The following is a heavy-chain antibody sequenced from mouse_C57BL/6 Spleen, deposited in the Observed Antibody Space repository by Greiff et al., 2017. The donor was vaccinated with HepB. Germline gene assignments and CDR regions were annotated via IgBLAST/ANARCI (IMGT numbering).Heavy chain of an antibody. Sequence: QVQLKQPGAELVRPGSSVKLSCKASGYTFTSYWMDWVKQRPGQGLEWIGNIYPSDSETHYNQKFKDKATLTVDKSSSTAYMQLSSLTSEDSAVYYCARGRAMDYWGQGTSVTVSS. CDR2: IYPSDSET. CDR3: ARGRAMDY. J-gene: IGHJ4*01. CDR1: GYTFTSYW. V-gene: IGHV1-61*01.